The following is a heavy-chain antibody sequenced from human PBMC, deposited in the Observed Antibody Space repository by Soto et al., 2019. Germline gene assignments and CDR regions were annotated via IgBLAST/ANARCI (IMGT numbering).Heavy chain of an antibody. V-gene: IGHV4-4*02. Sequence: QVQLQESGPGLVKPSGTLSLTCAVSSGSISSSNWWNWVRQPPGKGLEWIGEIYHSGSTNYNPSLKSRITISVDKSKNQFSLKLSSVTAADTAVYYCAIQMRGWGYYMDVWGKVTTVTVSS. CDR1: SGSISSSNW. D-gene: IGHD1-26*01. CDR2: IYHSGST. CDR3: AIQMRGWGYYMDV. J-gene: IGHJ6*03.